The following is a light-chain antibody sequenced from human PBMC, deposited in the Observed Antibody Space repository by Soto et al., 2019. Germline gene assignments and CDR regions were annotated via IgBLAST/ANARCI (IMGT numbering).Light chain of an antibody. CDR2: EVT. Sequence: SVLTQPPSASGSPGQSLTISCTGTSSDIGAYNYVSWYQQHPGKAPKLIIYEVTKRPSGVPDRFSASKSGNTASLTVSGLQADDDADYYCTSHGGGNNFYVFGTGTKLTVL. CDR1: SSDIGAYNY. CDR3: TSHGGGNNFYV. V-gene: IGLV2-8*01. J-gene: IGLJ1*01.